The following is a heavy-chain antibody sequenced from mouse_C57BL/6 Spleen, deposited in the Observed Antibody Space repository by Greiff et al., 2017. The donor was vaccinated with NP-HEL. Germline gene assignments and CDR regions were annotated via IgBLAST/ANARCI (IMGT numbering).Heavy chain of an antibody. D-gene: IGHD2-5*01. J-gene: IGHJ4*01. Sequence: VQLKQPGAELVKPGASVKLSCKASGYTFTSYWMQWVKQRPGQGLEWIGEIDPSDSYTNYNQKFKGKATLTVDTSSSTAYMQLSSLTSEDSAVYYCARNYYSNYDYAMDYWGQGTSVTVSS. V-gene: IGHV1-50*01. CDR2: IDPSDSYT. CDR1: GYTFTSYW. CDR3: ARNYYSNYDYAMDY.